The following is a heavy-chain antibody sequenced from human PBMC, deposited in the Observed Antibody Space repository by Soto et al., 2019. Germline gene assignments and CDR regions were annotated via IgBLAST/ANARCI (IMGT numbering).Heavy chain of an antibody. CDR1: GYSFTNHG. J-gene: IGHJ6*01. CDR2: ISTYNGNT. V-gene: IGHV1-18*01. Sequence: QVNLVQSGAEVKRPGASVQVSCEASGYSFTNHGISWVRQAPGQVLEWMGWISTYNGNTVFAQKLADRFTITTDTSTRSPYMELRSLTSDDSAMYFCARHRTSLENDPRQPWVAMVALGPGTTVSVSS. D-gene: IGHD1-1*01. CDR3: ARHRTSLENDPRQPWVAMVA.